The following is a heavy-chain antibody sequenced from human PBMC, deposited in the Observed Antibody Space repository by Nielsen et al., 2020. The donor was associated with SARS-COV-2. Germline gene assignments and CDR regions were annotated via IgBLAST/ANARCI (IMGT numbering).Heavy chain of an antibody. J-gene: IGHJ4*02. V-gene: IGHV1-18*01. CDR3: ATGGYYDSSGYSFDY. Sequence: ASVKVSCKASGYTFTSYGISWVRQAPGQGLEWMGWISAYNGNTNYAQKFQGRVTMTEDTSTDTAYMELSSLRSEDTAVYYCATGGYYDSSGYSFDYWGQGTLVTVSS. CDR2: ISAYNGNT. D-gene: IGHD3-22*01. CDR1: GYTFTSYG.